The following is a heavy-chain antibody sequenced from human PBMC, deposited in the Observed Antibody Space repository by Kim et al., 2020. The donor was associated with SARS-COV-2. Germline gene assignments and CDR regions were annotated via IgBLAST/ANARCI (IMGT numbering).Heavy chain of an antibody. V-gene: IGHV1-18*04. D-gene: IGHD6-13*01. CDR3: ARDRRAAGYNWFDP. J-gene: IGHJ5*02. CDR2: ISAYNGNT. Sequence: ASVQVSCKASGYTFTSYGISWVRQAPGQGLEWMGWISAYNGNTNYAQKLQGRVTMTTDTSTSTAYMELRSLRSDDTAVYYCARDRRAAGYNWFDPWGQGTLVTVSS. CDR1: GYTFTSYG.